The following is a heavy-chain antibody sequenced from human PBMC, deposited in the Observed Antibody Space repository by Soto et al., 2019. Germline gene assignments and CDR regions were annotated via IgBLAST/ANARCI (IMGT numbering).Heavy chain of an antibody. Sequence: PGXSVRLSCVEPESIYRGYRIHWVTQAPGKGLEWVAIIRFDGSNIKYADAVMGRFTISRDNSKNMLYLEMNSLRVEDTALYYCARDGIGSVAFWGYLDYWCQGTLVTVSS. CDR1: ESIYRGYR. V-gene: IGHV3-33*01. J-gene: IGHJ4*02. D-gene: IGHD3-16*01. CDR3: ARDGIGSVAFWGYLDY. CDR2: IRFDGSNI.